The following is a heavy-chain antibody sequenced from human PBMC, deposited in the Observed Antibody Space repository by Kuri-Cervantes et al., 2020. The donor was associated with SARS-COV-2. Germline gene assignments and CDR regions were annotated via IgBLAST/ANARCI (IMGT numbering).Heavy chain of an antibody. CDR2: MNPNSGNT. V-gene: IGHV1-8*01. CDR1: GYTLTELS. CDR3: ASSRGITIFGVVIKYYYGMDV. D-gene: IGHD3-3*01. J-gene: IGHJ6*02. Sequence: ASVKVSCKVSGYTLTELSMHWVRQAPGQGLEWMGWMNPNSGNTGYAQKFQGRVTMTRNTSISTAYMELRSLRSEDTAVYYCASSRGITIFGVVIKYYYGMDVWGQGTTATVSS.